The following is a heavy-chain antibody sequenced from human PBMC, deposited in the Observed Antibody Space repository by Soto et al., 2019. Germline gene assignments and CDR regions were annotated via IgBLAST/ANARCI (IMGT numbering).Heavy chain of an antibody. Sequence: QVQLVQSGAEVKKPGASVKVSCKASGYTFSGYGINWVRQAPGQGLEWMGWISAYNGNTKYAQKFQGRVTMTTDTSTRTANMELRSLRSDDTAVYFCARSSSDYGADGLSLGYWGQGTLVTVSS. CDR3: ARSSSDYGADGLSLGY. D-gene: IGHD4-17*01. CDR1: GYTFSGYG. CDR2: ISAYNGNT. J-gene: IGHJ4*02. V-gene: IGHV1-18*01.